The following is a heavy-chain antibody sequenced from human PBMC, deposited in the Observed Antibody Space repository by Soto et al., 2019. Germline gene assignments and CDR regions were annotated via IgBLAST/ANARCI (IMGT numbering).Heavy chain of an antibody. Sequence: EVQLLESGGGLIQPGGSLRLSCAASGFSITSYAMSWVRQAPGKGLEWVSTISGNGANICYGDSVKGRFTISRDTSENTVYLEMNSLRAEEDTAVYYCAKKMSGSYTYFDDWGQGTLVTVSS. CDR3: AKKMSGSYTYFDD. D-gene: IGHD1-26*01. CDR1: GFSITSYA. CDR2: ISGNGANI. V-gene: IGHV3-23*01. J-gene: IGHJ4*02.